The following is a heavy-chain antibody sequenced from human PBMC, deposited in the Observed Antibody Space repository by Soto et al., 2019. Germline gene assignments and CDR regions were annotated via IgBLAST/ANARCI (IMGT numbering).Heavy chain of an antibody. CDR3: AKDHLETTVTTPSY. D-gene: IGHD4-17*01. CDR2: ISYDGNNK. Sequence: QVQLVESGGGVVQPGRSLRLSCAASGFTFSSYGMHWVRQAPGKGLEWVAVISYDGNNKYYADSVKGRFTISRDNFKNTLYLQKDSLRAEDTAMYYCAKDHLETTVTTPSYWGQGTLVTVSS. V-gene: IGHV3-30*18. CDR1: GFTFSSYG. J-gene: IGHJ4*02.